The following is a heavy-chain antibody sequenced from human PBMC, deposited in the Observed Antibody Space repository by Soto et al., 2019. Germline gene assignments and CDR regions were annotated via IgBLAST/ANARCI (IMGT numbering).Heavy chain of an antibody. D-gene: IGHD2-21*02. CDR1: GGSISSGEFY. CDR3: ARGVLYRDYYLHS. Sequence: PSETLSLTCTVSGGSISSGEFYWSWIRQHPGKGLEYIGYIHHSGATYYNPSLRSRITILVDTSKNQFSLEVTSVTAADTAVYYCARGVLYRDYYLHSWGQGTLVTVS. J-gene: IGHJ4*02. CDR2: IHHSGAT. V-gene: IGHV4-31*03.